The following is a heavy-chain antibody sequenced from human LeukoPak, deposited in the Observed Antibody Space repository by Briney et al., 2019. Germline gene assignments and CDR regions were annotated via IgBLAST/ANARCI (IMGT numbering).Heavy chain of an antibody. V-gene: IGHV4-39*01. J-gene: IGHJ3*01. CDR2: IYYSGST. Sequence: PSETLSLTCIVSGGSISRSSYFWGWIRQPPGKGLEWIGSIYYSGSTYYNPSLKSRVTISVDTSKNQFSLKLSSVTAADTAVYYCARSGTTMIVVRNAFDVWGQGTMVTVSS. CDR1: GGSISRSSYF. D-gene: IGHD3-22*01. CDR3: ARSGTTMIVVRNAFDV.